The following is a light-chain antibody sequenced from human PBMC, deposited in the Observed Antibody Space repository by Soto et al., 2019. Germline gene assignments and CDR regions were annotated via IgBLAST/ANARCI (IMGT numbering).Light chain of an antibody. V-gene: IGLV3-21*01. CDR1: NIGSKG. Sequence: SYELTQPPSESMAPGETARISCGGNNIGSKGVHWYQQKPGQAPVLVIYSDTDLPPVIPERFSGSNSANMATLTISRVEAGDEADYYCQVWDSGSAHVLFGGGTKLTLL. CDR3: QVWDSGSAHVL. J-gene: IGLJ2*01. CDR2: SDT.